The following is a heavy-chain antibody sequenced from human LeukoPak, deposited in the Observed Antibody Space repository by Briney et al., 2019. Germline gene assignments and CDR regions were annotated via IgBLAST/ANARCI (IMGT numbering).Heavy chain of an antibody. D-gene: IGHD3-22*01. Sequence: GGSLRLSCAASGFTFSSYSMNWVRQAPGKGLEWVSSISSSSSYIYYADSVKGRFTISRDNAKNSLYLQMNSLRAEDTAVYYCARGGNLWPSKHYYDSSGYYYTLDYWGQGTLVTVSS. V-gene: IGHV3-21*01. CDR2: ISSSSSYI. CDR3: ARGGNLWPSKHYYDSSGYYYTLDY. CDR1: GFTFSSYS. J-gene: IGHJ4*02.